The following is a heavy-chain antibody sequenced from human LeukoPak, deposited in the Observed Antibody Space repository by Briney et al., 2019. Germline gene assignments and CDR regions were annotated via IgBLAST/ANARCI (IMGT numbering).Heavy chain of an antibody. J-gene: IGHJ6*02. CDR1: GGSFSGYY. V-gene: IGHV4-34*01. CDR2: INHSGST. Sequence: SETLSLTCAVYGGSFSGYYWSWIRQPPGKGLEWIGEINHSGSTNYNPSLKSRVTISVDTSKNQFSLKLSSVAAADTAVYYCARSSYYYYGMDVWGQGTTVTVSS. CDR3: ARSSYYYYGMDV.